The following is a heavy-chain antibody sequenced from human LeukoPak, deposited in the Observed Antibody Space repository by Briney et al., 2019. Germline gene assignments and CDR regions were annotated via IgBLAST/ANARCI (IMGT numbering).Heavy chain of an antibody. Sequence: GASVKVSCKVSGYTLTELSMHWVRQAPGKGLEWMGGFDPEGGETIYAQKFQGRVTMTEDTSTDTAYMELSSLRSEDTAVYYCATVPKKFGEFGYYYYGMDVWGQGTTVTVSS. J-gene: IGHJ6*02. V-gene: IGHV1-24*01. CDR3: ATVPKKFGEFGYYYYGMDV. CDR1: GYTLTELS. D-gene: IGHD3-10*01. CDR2: FDPEGGET.